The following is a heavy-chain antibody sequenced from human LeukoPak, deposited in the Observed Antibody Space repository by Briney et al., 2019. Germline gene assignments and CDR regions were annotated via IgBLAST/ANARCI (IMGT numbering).Heavy chain of an antibody. D-gene: IGHD4-17*01. CDR3: AKDRATATVYYYGMDV. V-gene: IGHV3-30*18. CDR1: GFTFSSYG. Sequence: GGSLRLSCAASGFTFSSYGMHWVRQAPGKGLEWVAVISYDGSNKYYADSVKGRFTISRDNSKNTLYLQMNSLRAEDTAVYYCAKDRATATVYYYGMDVWGQGTTVTVSS. CDR2: ISYDGSNK. J-gene: IGHJ6*02.